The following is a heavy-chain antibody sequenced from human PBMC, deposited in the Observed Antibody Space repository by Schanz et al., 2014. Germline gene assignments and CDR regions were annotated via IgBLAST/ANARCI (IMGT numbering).Heavy chain of an antibody. J-gene: IGHJ3*02. CDR1: GFTVSNNY. CDR3: ATDYSGGGCHI. CDR2: IYSDGST. Sequence: VQLVESGGGVVQPGRSLRLSCAASGFTVSNNYMSWVRQAPGKGLECVSIIYSDGSTYYVDSVKGRFIISRDNSKNTVYLQMNSLRAEDTALYFCATDYSGGGCHIWGQGTMVTVSS. V-gene: IGHV3-66*01. D-gene: IGHD6-19*01.